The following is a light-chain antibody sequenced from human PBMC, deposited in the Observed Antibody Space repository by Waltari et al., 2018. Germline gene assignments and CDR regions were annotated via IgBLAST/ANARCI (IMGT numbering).Light chain of an antibody. CDR3: QETNTCPIT. Sequence: DIQMTQFPSSVSASVGDTVTITCRASQDISNQLTWYQQKPGKAPKFLIYDASTLESGVPSRFSGSGSGTDFTLTVRSLQPEDFATYYCQETNTCPITFGQGTRLEIK. J-gene: IGKJ5*01. CDR2: DAS. V-gene: IGKV1D-12*01. CDR1: QDISNQ.